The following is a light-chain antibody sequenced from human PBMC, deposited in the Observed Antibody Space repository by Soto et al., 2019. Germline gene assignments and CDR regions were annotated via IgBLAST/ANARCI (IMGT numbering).Light chain of an antibody. CDR3: CSYAGSSTYV. CDR2: EGS. Sequence: QSVLTQPASVSGSPGQSITISCTGTSSDVGSYNLVSWYQQHPGKAPKLMIYEGSKRPSVVSNRFSGSKSGNTASLTISGLQAEDEADYYCCSYAGSSTYVFGTGTKVNVL. V-gene: IGLV2-23*01. CDR1: SSDVGSYNL. J-gene: IGLJ1*01.